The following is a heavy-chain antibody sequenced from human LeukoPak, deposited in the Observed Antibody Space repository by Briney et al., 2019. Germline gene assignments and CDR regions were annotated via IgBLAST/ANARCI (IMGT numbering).Heavy chain of an antibody. Sequence: GGSLRLSCAVSGFTVSTNYMSWVRQAPGKGLEWVSIIHRDGSTYYVDSVKGRFTISRDNSKNTLYIQTNSLRAEDTGVYYCARDGEHVLAHDYWGQGTLVTVSS. J-gene: IGHJ4*02. CDR3: ARDGEHVLAHDY. D-gene: IGHD3-10*01. CDR2: IHRDGST. V-gene: IGHV3-66*01. CDR1: GFTVSTNY.